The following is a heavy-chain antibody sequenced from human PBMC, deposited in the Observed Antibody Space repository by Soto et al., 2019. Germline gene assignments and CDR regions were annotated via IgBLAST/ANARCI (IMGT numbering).Heavy chain of an antibody. CDR2: IIPIFGTA. D-gene: IGHD1-26*01. CDR1: GGTFSSYS. V-gene: IGHV1-69*13. CDR3: AGGGGGEATMHAEYFQH. J-gene: IGHJ1*01. Sequence: SVKVSCKSSGGTFSSYSMSWVRQAPGQGLEWMGGIIPIFGTAEYAQEFQGGVTITADESTSTAYMELSSLRSEDTAVYYCAGGGGGEATMHAEYFQHWGQGTLVTVSS.